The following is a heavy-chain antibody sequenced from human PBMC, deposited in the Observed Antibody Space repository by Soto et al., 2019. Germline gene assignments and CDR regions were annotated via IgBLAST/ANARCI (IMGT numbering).Heavy chain of an antibody. J-gene: IGHJ5*02. CDR3: TTDATQFSSSWTNWFDP. CDR1: GFTFSNAW. V-gene: IGHV3-15*01. CDR2: IKSKTDGGTT. D-gene: IGHD6-13*01. Sequence: GGSLRLSCAASGFTFSNAWMSWVRQAPGKGLEWVGRIKSKTDGGTTDYAAPVKGRFTISRDDSKNTLYLQMNSLKTEDTAVYYCTTDATQFSSSWTNWFDPWGQGTLVTVSS.